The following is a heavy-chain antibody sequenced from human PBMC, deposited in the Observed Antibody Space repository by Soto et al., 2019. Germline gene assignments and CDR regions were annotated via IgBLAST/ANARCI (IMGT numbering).Heavy chain of an antibody. CDR3: AHRRPYSNSPEYFFDY. Sequence: QITLKESGPTLVKPTQTLTLTCTFSGFSLSTSGVDVGWIRQPPGKALEWLALIYWDDDKRYSPSLKSRLTLTKATAKNQVVLTMTTMDPLDTATYYCAHRRPYSNSPEYFFDYWGQGTLVTVSS. V-gene: IGHV2-5*02. CDR2: IYWDDDK. J-gene: IGHJ4*02. D-gene: IGHD6-6*01. CDR1: GFSLSTSGVD.